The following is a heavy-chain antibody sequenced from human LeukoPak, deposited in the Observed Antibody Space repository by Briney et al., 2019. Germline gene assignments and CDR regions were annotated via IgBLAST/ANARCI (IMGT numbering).Heavy chain of an antibody. CDR3: ARVNYDYVWGSYRFDY. CDR2: IYYSGST. Sequence: SQTLSLTCTVSGGSLSSYYWSWLRQPPGKGLEWIGYIYYSGSTNYNPSLKSRVPISVDTSKNQFSLKLSSVTAADTAVYYCARVNYDYVWGSYRFDYWGQGTLVTVSS. D-gene: IGHD3-16*02. CDR1: GGSLSSYY. J-gene: IGHJ4*02. V-gene: IGHV4-59*01.